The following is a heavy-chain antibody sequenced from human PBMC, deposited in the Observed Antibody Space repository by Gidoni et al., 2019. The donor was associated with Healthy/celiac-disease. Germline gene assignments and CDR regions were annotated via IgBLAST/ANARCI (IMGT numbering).Heavy chain of an antibody. V-gene: IGHV4-34*01. Sequence: QVQLQQWGAGLLKPSETLSLTCAVYGGSFSGYYWSWIRQPPGKGLEWIGEINHSGSTNYNPSLKSRVTISVDTSKNQFSLKLSSVTAADTAVYYCASAYFRSSSWYGRSEYWGQGTLVTVSS. CDR1: GGSFSGYY. J-gene: IGHJ4*02. CDR2: INHSGST. CDR3: ASAYFRSSSWYGRSEY. D-gene: IGHD6-13*01.